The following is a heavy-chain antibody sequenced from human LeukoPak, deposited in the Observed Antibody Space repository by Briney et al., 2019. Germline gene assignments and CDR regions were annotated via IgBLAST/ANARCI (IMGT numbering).Heavy chain of an antibody. CDR1: GFTFSSYA. CDR3: ASKVCSSTSCYFDY. J-gene: IGHJ4*02. D-gene: IGHD2-2*01. V-gene: IGHV3-30-3*01. CDR2: ISYVGSNK. Sequence: PGRSLRLSCAASGFTFSSYAMHWVRQAPGKGLEWVAVISYVGSNKYYADSVKGRFTISRDNSKNTLYLQMNSLRAEDTAVYYCASKVCSSTSCYFDYWGQGTLVTVSS.